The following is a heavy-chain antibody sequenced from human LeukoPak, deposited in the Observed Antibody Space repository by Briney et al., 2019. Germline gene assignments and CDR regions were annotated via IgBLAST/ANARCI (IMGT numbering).Heavy chain of an antibody. V-gene: IGHV2-70*11. CDR3: VGVNYYDTSLGFA. Sequence: ESGPTLVNPTQTLTLTCTFSGFPLSTRGMCVSWIRQPPGKALEWLARIDWDDDKYYSTSLKTRLTISKDTSKNQVVLTVTNMDPVDTATYYCVGVNYYDTSLGFAWGQGTLVTVSS. CDR1: GFPLSTRGMC. CDR2: IDWDDDK. D-gene: IGHD3-22*01. J-gene: IGHJ4*02.